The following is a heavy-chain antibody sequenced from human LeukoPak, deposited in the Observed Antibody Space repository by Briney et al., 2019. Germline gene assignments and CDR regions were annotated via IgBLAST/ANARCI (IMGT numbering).Heavy chain of an antibody. J-gene: IGHJ4*02. V-gene: IGHV3-30*18. Sequence: GRSLRLSCAASGFTFSSYGMHWVRQAPGKGLEWVAVISYDGSNKYYADSVKGRFTISRDNSKNTLYLQMNSLRAEDTAAYYCAKDRGSSGWYSGYWGQGTLVTVSS. CDR2: ISYDGSNK. D-gene: IGHD6-19*01. CDR1: GFTFSSYG. CDR3: AKDRGSSGWYSGY.